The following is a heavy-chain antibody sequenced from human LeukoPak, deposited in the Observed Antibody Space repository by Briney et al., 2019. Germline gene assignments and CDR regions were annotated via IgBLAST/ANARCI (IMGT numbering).Heavy chain of an antibody. D-gene: IGHD5-18*01. Sequence: SETLSLTCNVSGGSISSYYWSWIRQPPGKGLEWIGYIYYSGSTNYNPSLKSRVTISVDTSKNQFSLKLSSVTAADTAVYYCARDVATAMLDYWGQGTLVTVSS. J-gene: IGHJ4*02. CDR1: GGSISSYY. CDR3: ARDVATAMLDY. V-gene: IGHV4-59*01. CDR2: IYYSGST.